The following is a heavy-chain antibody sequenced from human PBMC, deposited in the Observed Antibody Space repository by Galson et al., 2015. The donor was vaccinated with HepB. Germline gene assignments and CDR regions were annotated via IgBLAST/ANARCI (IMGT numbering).Heavy chain of an antibody. Sequence: LSLTCTVSGGSISSGGYYWSWIRQHPGKGLEWIGYIYYSGSTYYNPSLKSRVTISVDTSKNQFSLKLSSVTAADTAVYYCARVGYRNYYYYGMDVWGQGTTVTVSS. CDR1: GGSISSGGYY. J-gene: IGHJ6*02. CDR2: IYYSGST. V-gene: IGHV4-31*03. CDR3: ARVGYRNYYYYGMDV. D-gene: IGHD5-12*01.